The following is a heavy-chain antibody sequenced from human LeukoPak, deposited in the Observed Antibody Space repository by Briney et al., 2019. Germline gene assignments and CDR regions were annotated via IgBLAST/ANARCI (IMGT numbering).Heavy chain of an antibody. CDR2: ISGSGGVT. CDR3: AKWPEGATPKFHY. Sequence: PGGSLRLSCSASGFTFSTYAMSWVRQAPGKALEWVSTISGSGGVTYYPDSVRGRFTISRDNSKNTLHLQMDHLRAEDTAVYYCAKWPEGATPKFHYWGQGTLVTVSS. V-gene: IGHV3-23*01. J-gene: IGHJ4*02. D-gene: IGHD1-26*01. CDR1: GFTFSTYA.